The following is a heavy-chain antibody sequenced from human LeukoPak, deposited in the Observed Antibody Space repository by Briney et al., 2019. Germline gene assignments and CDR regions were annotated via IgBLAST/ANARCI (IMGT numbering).Heavy chain of an antibody. CDR1: GFTFSSYW. V-gene: IGHV3-7*01. J-gene: IGHJ4*02. D-gene: IGHD3-22*01. CDR3: ARDSYPYYDSSGYYYGGLGY. CDR2: IKQDGSDK. Sequence: GGSLRLSCAASGFTFSSYWMSWVRQAPGKGLEWVANIKQDGSDKYYVDSVKGRFTISRDNAKNSLYLQMNSLRAEDTAVYYCARDSYPYYDSSGYYYGGLGYWGQGTLVTVSS.